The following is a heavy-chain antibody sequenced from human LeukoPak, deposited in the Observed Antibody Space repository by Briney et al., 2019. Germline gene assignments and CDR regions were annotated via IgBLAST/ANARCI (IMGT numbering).Heavy chain of an antibody. CDR3: ARGRDTVSTPFDY. CDR2: IYYSGST. V-gene: IGHV4-59*01. CDR1: GGSLSTYY. Sequence: PSETLSLTCTVSGGSLSTYYWSWIRQPPGKGLEWIAYIYYSGSTNYNPSLKSRVTISVDTSKNQFSLKLSSVTAADTAVYYCARGRDTVSTPFDYWGQGTLVTVSS. J-gene: IGHJ4*02. D-gene: IGHD2-15*01.